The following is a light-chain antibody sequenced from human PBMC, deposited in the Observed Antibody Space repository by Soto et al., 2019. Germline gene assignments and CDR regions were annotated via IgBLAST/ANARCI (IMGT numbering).Light chain of an antibody. J-gene: IGLJ2*01. V-gene: IGLV2-8*01. CDR1: SSYIGGYNY. Sequence: QSALTQPPSASGSPGHSVTISCTGTSSYIGGYNYVSWYQQHPGKVPKLIIYEVSKRPSGVPDRFSGSKSGNTASLTVSGLQAEDEADYYGSSYAVSNNLGVFGGGTQLTVL. CDR3: SSYAVSNNLGV. CDR2: EVS.